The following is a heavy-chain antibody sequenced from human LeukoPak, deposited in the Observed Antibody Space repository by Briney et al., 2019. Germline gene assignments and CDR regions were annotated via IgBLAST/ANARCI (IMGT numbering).Heavy chain of an antibody. J-gene: IGHJ3*02. Sequence: ASVKVSCKATGYTFTGHFIHWMRHAPGQGLDWMAWIDPNSGDTNYAQKFRGRVTMTRDTSMSTVYMEVSSLKSEDTALYYCARGGIIGASIKTVLFEIWGQGTMVTVSS. CDR2: IDPNSGDT. CDR3: ARGGIIGASIKTVLFEI. CDR1: GYTFTGHF. D-gene: IGHD3-3*02. V-gene: IGHV1-2*02.